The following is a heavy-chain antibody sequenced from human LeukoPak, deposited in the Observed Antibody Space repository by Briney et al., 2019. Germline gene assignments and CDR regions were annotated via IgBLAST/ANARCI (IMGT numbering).Heavy chain of an antibody. CDR1: GFTFSSYA. V-gene: IGHV3-30-3*01. J-gene: IGHJ3*02. CDR2: ISYDGSNK. Sequence: GGSLRLSCAASGFTFSSYAMHWVRQAPGKGLEWVAVISYDGSNKYYADSVKGRFTISRDNSKNTLYLQMNSLRAEDTAVYYCARDLDSSSWYSGAFDNWGQGTMVTVSS. CDR3: ARDLDSSSWYSGAFDN. D-gene: IGHD6-13*01.